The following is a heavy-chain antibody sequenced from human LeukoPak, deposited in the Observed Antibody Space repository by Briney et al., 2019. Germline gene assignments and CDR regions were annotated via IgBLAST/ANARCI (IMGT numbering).Heavy chain of an antibody. V-gene: IGHV1-18*01. CDR3: ARTYYDILTGPHTYYYYYYMEV. CDR1: GYTFTSYG. J-gene: IGHJ6*03. Sequence: GASVKVSCKASGYTFTSYGISWVRQAPGQGLEWMGWISAYNGNTNYAQKLQGRVTMTTDTSTSTAYMELRSLRSDDTAVYYCARTYYDILTGPHTYYYYYYMEVWGKGTTVTVSS. D-gene: IGHD3-9*01. CDR2: ISAYNGNT.